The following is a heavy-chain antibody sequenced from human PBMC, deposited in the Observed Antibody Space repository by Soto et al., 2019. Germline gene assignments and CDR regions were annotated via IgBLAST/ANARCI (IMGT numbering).Heavy chain of an antibody. D-gene: IGHD6-19*01. CDR2: INGGSDSI. Sequence: GGSLRLSCVGSGLMFDSFAMSWVRQAPGKGLEWVSYINGGSDSIYYAESVKGRFTISRDNARNSLSLQMNSLSDEDTAVYYCAKSGDSAGWGIDFWGQGTLVTVSS. CDR3: AKSGDSAGWGIDF. CDR1: GLMFDSFA. V-gene: IGHV3-48*02. J-gene: IGHJ4*02.